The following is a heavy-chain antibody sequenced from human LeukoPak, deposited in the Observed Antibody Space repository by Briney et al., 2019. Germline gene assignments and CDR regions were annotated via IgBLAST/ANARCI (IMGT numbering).Heavy chain of an antibody. Sequence: GGSLRLSCAASEFTFSLYAMNWVRQAPGKGLEGVSYINDFSGDIHYADSVRGRFTISRDNAKNTLYLQMNSLRAEDTAVYYCARDTFQPGRIDCGGQGTRVIVSS. D-gene: IGHD1-14*01. V-gene: IGHV3-21*05. CDR3: ARDTFQPGRIDC. J-gene: IGHJ4*02. CDR2: INDFSGDI. CDR1: EFTFSLYA.